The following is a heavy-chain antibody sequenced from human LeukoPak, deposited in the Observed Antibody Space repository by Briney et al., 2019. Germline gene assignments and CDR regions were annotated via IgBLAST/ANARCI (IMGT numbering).Heavy chain of an antibody. CDR3: ASYGDYVRGFDY. D-gene: IGHD4-17*01. CDR1: GFTFSSYA. J-gene: IGHJ4*02. CDR2: ISGSGGSA. Sequence: PGGSLRLSCAASGFTFSSYAMSWVHQAPGKGLEWVSAISGSGGSAYYADSVKGRFTISRDNSKNTLYLQMNSLRAEDTAVYYCASYGDYVRGFDYWGQGTLVTVSS. V-gene: IGHV3-23*01.